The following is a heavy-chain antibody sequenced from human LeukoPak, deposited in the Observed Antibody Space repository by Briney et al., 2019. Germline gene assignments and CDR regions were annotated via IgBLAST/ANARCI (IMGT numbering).Heavy chain of an antibody. V-gene: IGHV5-51*01. D-gene: IGHD2-2*01. CDR3: ASPYGGYCSSTSCYNTNDAFDI. Sequence: GESLKISCKGSGYSFTSYWIGWVGRMPGKGLEWMGIIYPGDSDTRYSPSFQGQVTISADKSISTAYLQWSSLKASDTAMYYCASPYGGYCSSTSCYNTNDAFDIWGQGTMVTVSS. CDR1: GYSFTSYW. CDR2: IYPGDSDT. J-gene: IGHJ3*02.